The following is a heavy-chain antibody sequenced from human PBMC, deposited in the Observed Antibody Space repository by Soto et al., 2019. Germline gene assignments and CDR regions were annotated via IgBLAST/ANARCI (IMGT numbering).Heavy chain of an antibody. CDR3: ARSIVVVTALDY. V-gene: IGHV1-3*05. Sequence: QVQLVQSGAEEKKPGASVKVSCKASGYTFTSYAMHWVRQAPGQRLEWMGWINAGNGNTKYSQKFQGRVTITSETSASTAYIELSSLRSEDKAVYYCARSIVVVTALDYWGQGTLVTVSS. D-gene: IGHD2-21*02. CDR2: INAGNGNT. J-gene: IGHJ4*02. CDR1: GYTFTSYA.